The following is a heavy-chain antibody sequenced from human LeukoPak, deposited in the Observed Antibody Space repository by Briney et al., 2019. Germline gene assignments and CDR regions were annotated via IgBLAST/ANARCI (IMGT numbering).Heavy chain of an antibody. J-gene: IGHJ4*02. CDR3: ARHSSSSWGD. V-gene: IGHV1-8*01. CDR2: MNPNSGNT. Sequence: ASVKVSCKTSGYTFTSYDINWVRQATGQGLEWMGWMNPNSGNTGYAQKFQGRVTMTRDTSISTAYMELSSLRSEDTAVHYRARHSSSSWGDWGQGTLVTVSS. D-gene: IGHD6-6*01. CDR1: GYTFTSYD.